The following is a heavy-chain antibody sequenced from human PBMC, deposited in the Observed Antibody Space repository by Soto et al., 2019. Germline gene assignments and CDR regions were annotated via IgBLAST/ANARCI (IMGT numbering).Heavy chain of an antibody. CDR3: ARVGFSSPLAAFDY. CDR1: GGSFSGYY. V-gene: IGHV4-34*01. J-gene: IGHJ4*02. D-gene: IGHD6-19*01. CDR2: INHSGST. Sequence: QVQLQQWGAGLLKPSETLSLTCAVYGGSFSGYYWSWIRQPPGKGLEWIGEINHSGSTNYNPTLKSRVTISVDTAKNQFSLKLSSVTAADKAVYYCARVGFSSPLAAFDYWGQGTLVTVSS.